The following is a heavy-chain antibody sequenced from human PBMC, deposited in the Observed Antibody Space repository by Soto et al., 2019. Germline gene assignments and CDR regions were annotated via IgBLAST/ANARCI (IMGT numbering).Heavy chain of an antibody. D-gene: IGHD1-26*01. CDR3: ARAWELLQIQTFDI. CDR1: GFTFSSYG. Sequence: GGSLRLSCAASGFTFSSYGMHWVRQAPGKGLEWVAVIWYDGSNKYYADSVKGRFTISRDNSKNTLYLQMNSLRAEDTAVYYCARAWELLQIQTFDIWGQGTMVTVSS. V-gene: IGHV3-33*01. CDR2: IWYDGSNK. J-gene: IGHJ3*02.